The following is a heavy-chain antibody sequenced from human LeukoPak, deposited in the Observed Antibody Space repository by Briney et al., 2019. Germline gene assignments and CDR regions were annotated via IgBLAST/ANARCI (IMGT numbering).Heavy chain of an antibody. D-gene: IGHD3-16*01. J-gene: IGHJ4*02. CDR2: IKQDGSEK. V-gene: IGHV3-7*01. CDR3: ARVGYVWGSYEDYFDY. CDR1: GFTFSSYG. Sequence: GGSLRLSCAASGFTFSSYGMHWVRQAPGKGLEWVAIIKQDGSEKYYVDSVKGRFTISRDNAKNSLYLQMNSLRAEDTAVYYCARVGYVWGSYEDYFDYWGQGTLVTVSS.